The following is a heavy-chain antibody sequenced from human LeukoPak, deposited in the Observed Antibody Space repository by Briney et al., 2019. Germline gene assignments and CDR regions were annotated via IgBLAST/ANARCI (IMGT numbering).Heavy chain of an antibody. CDR2: ISSESSYI. CDR1: GFSFDTHS. V-gene: IGHV3-21*04. D-gene: IGHD3-16*01. CDR3: AKTYA. J-gene: IGHJ5*02. Sequence: GGSLRLSCAASGFSFDTHSMNWVRQSPGKPLEWVSSISSESSYIHYADAMKGRFTISRDNAKNSLYLQMNSLRAEDTAVYYCAKTYAWGQGTLVTVSS.